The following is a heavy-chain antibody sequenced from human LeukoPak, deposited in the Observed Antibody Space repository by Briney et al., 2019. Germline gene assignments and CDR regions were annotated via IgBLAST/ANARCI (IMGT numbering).Heavy chain of an antibody. Sequence: PGGSLRLSCVPSGLNFDDSAMHWVRQAPGKGLEWVSLISADGGSTFSADSVKGRFSISRDNSKNSLYLQMNSLRSEDTAMYYCAKESRKFDYWGQGTLVAVSS. CDR1: GLNFDDSA. J-gene: IGHJ4*02. CDR2: ISADGGST. CDR3: AKESRKFDY. V-gene: IGHV3-43*02. D-gene: IGHD2-21*01.